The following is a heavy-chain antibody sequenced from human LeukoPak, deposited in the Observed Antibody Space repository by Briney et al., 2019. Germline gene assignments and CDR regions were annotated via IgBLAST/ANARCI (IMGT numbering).Heavy chain of an antibody. CDR1: GFTFSDYY. Sequence: GGSVTLSCAASGFTFSDYYMSWIRQAPGKGLEWVSYISSRSSNTNYADSVKGRFTISRDNAKNSLYLQMNSLRADDTAVYYCARNFNSSVYTCDYWGQGTLVTVSS. J-gene: IGHJ4*02. V-gene: IGHV3-11*03. D-gene: IGHD3-22*01. CDR2: ISSRSSNT. CDR3: ARNFNSSVYTCDY.